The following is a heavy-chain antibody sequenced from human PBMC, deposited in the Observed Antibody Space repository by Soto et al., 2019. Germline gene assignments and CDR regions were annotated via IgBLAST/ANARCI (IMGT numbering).Heavy chain of an antibody. V-gene: IGHV4-31*03. CDR1: GGSISSGGYY. Sequence: SETLSLTCTVSGGSISSGGYYWSWIRQHPGKGLEWIGYIYYSGSTYYNPSLKSRVTISVDTSKNQFSLKLSSVTAADTAVYYCARFPPFSCTSCVLRDYWGQGTLVTVSS. J-gene: IGHJ4*02. D-gene: IGHD2-2*01. CDR2: IYYSGST. CDR3: ARFPPFSCTSCVLRDY.